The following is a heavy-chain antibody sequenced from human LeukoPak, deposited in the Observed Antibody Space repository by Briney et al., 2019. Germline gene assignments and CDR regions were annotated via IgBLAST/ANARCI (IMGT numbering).Heavy chain of an antibody. Sequence: GASVKVSRKASGYTFTGYYMHWVRQAPGQGLEWMGWINPNSGGGNYAQKFQDRVTLTRDTSISTAYMELRRLTSDDTAVYYCAREGCSGTTCYVIGDDNWFDPWGQGTRVTVSS. J-gene: IGHJ5*02. V-gene: IGHV1-2*02. D-gene: IGHD2-2*01. CDR1: GYTFTGYY. CDR2: INPNSGGG. CDR3: AREGCSGTTCYVIGDDNWFDP.